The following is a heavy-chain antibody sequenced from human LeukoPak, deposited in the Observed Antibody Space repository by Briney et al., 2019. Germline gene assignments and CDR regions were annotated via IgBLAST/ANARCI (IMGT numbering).Heavy chain of an antibody. V-gene: IGHV4-59*12. CDR2: IYNSGST. J-gene: IGHJ4*02. Sequence: PSETLSLTCTVSGGSISSYYWSWIRQPPGKGLECIGYIYNSGSTNYNPSLKSRVSISVDTSKNQFSLKLSSVTAADTAVYYCARPSGDILTGYYGLWGQGTLVTVSS. CDR3: ARPSGDILTGYYGL. CDR1: GGSISSYY. D-gene: IGHD3-9*01.